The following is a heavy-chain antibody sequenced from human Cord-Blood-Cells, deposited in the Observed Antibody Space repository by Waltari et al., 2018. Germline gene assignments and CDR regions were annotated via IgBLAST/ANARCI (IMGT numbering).Heavy chain of an antibody. J-gene: IGHJ6*02. D-gene: IGHD4-4*01. V-gene: IGHV3-53*01. Sequence: EVQLVESGGGLIQPGGSLRLSCAASGFTVSSNYMSWVRQAPGKGLEWGSVIYSGGSTYYADSVKGRFTISRDNSKNTLYLQMNSLRAEDTAVYYCARSYSNYYYYGMDVWGQGTTVTVSS. CDR2: IYSGGST. CDR1: GFTVSSNY. CDR3: ARSYSNYYYYGMDV.